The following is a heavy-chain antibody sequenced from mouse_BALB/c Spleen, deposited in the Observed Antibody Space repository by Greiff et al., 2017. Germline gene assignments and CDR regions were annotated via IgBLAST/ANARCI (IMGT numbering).Heavy chain of an antibody. J-gene: IGHJ4*01. V-gene: IGHV3-2*02. CDR1: GYSITSDYA. CDR2: ISYSGST. D-gene: IGHD3-2*01. CDR3: ARLDSSGYYYAMDY. Sequence: EVKLMESGPGLVKPSQSLSLTCTVTGYSITSDYAWNWIRQFPGNKLEWMGYISYSGSTSYNPSLKSRISITRDTSKNQFFLQLNSVTTEDTATYYCARLDSSGYYYAMDYWGQGTSVTVSS.